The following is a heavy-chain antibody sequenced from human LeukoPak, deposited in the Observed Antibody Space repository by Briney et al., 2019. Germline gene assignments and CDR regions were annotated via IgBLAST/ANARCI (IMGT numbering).Heavy chain of an antibody. CDR1: GGTFSSYA. Sequence: SVKVSCKASGGTFSSYAISWVRQAPGQGLEWMGGIIPIFGTANYSQKFQGRVTITTDESTSTAYMELSSLGSEDTAVYYCAREPTMTTVTTGPSSEYFQHWGQGTLVTVSS. J-gene: IGHJ1*01. CDR2: IIPIFGTA. V-gene: IGHV1-69*05. CDR3: AREPTMTTVTTGPSSEYFQH. D-gene: IGHD4-11*01.